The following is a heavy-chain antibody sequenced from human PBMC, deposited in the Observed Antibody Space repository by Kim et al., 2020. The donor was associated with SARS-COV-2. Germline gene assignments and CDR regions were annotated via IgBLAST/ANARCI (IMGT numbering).Heavy chain of an antibody. Sequence: GGSLRLSCAASGFTFSSYGMHWVRQAPGKGLEWVVVISYDGSNKYYADSVKGRFTISRDNSKNTLYLQMNSLRAEDTAVYYCAKGNGSYRSWFDPWGQGTLVTVSS. CDR2: ISYDGSNK. V-gene: IGHV3-30*18. CDR1: GFTFSSYG. CDR3: AKGNGSYRSWFDP. D-gene: IGHD1-26*01. J-gene: IGHJ5*02.